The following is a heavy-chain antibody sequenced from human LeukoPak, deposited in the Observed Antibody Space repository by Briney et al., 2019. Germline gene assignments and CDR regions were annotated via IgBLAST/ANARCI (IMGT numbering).Heavy chain of an antibody. CDR3: ARLYRYCSGGDCYPYYFDN. D-gene: IGHD2-15*01. CDR2: IYPGDSDV. J-gene: IGHJ4*02. Sequence: GESLKISCEGSGYRFTIYWIGWVRQMSGKGLDWMGIIYPGDSDVRYNPSFQGQVTISADKSINTAYLQWSSLKASDTAMYYCARLYRYCSGGDCYPYYFDNWGQGTLVTVSS. CDR1: GYRFTIYW. V-gene: IGHV5-51*01.